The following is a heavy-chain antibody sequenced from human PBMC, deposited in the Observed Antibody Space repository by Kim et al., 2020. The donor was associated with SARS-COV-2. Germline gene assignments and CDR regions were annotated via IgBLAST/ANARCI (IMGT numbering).Heavy chain of an antibody. CDR2: ISSSSSYT. Sequence: GGSLRLSCAASGFTFSDYYMSWIRQAPGKGLEWVSYISSSSSYTNYADSVKGRFTISRDNTKNSLYLQMNSLRAEDTAVYYCARVGSDHVWGSYRDYYYFYGMDVWGQGTTVTVSS. CDR1: GFTFSDYY. J-gene: IGHJ6*02. V-gene: IGHV3-11*05. D-gene: IGHD3-16*02. CDR3: ARVGSDHVWGSYRDYYYFYGMDV.